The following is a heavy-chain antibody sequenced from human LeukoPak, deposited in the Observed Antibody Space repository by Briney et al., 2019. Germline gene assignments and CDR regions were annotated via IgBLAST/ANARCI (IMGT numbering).Heavy chain of an antibody. D-gene: IGHD3-3*01. V-gene: IGHV4-38-2*01. CDR2: IYHSGST. J-gene: IGHJ4*02. CDR1: GYSISSGYY. Sequence: SETLSLTCAVSGYSISSGYYWGWIRQPPGKGLEWIGSIYHSGSTYYNPPLKSRVTISVDTSKNQFSLKLSSVTAADTAVYYCARSSITIFGVVIEYYFDYWGQGTLVTVSS. CDR3: ARSSITIFGVVIEYYFDY.